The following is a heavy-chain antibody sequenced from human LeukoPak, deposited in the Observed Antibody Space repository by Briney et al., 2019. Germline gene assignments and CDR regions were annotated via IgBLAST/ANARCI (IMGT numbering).Heavy chain of an antibody. J-gene: IGHJ4*02. CDR1: GFTVSSNY. D-gene: IGHD4-17*01. CDR2: TYSGGNT. CDR3: ARASGDYALGF. V-gene: IGHV3-66*01. Sequence: GGSLRLSCAASGFTVSSNYMTWVRQAPGKGLEWVSITYSGGNTYYTDSVKGRFTVSRDDSKNTLYLQMNSLRAEDTAMYYCARASGDYALGFWGQGTLVTVSS.